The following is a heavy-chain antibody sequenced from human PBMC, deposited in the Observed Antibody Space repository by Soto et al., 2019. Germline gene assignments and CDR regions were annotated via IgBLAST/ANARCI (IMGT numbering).Heavy chain of an antibody. D-gene: IGHD5-12*01. J-gene: IGHJ5*02. V-gene: IGHV1-8*01. CDR3: ARLNHDYAEA. CDR1: GYTFTSYD. CDR2: MNPNSGNT. Sequence: QVQLVQSGAEVKKPGASVKVSCKASGYTFTSYDINWVRLATGQGLEWMGWMNPNSGNTAYAQKFRGRVTMTRNTSISTAYRELSSLRSEDTAVYYGARLNHDYAEAWGQGTLVTVSS.